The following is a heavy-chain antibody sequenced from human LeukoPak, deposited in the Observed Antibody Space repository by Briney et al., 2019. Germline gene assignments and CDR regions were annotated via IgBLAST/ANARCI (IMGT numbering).Heavy chain of an antibody. D-gene: IGHD2-21*01. CDR2: ISGTGGRT. CDR3: AKDPNSYCGSDCYADY. CDR1: GFTFSSYA. J-gene: IGHJ4*02. Sequence: GGSLRLSCAASGFTFSSYAMSWVRQAPGKGLEWVSAISGTGGRTYYADYVKGRFTISRDNSKNTLYLQMNSLRAEDTAIFYCAKDPNSYCGSDCYADYWDQGTLVTVSA. V-gene: IGHV3-23*01.